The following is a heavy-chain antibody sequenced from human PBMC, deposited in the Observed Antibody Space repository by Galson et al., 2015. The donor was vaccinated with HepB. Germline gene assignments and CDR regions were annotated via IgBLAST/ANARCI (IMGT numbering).Heavy chain of an antibody. CDR1: GYTFTSYG. Sequence: SVKVSCKASGYTFTSYGISWVRQAPGQGLEWMGWISAYNGNTNYAQKLQGRVTMTTDTSTSTAYMELRSLRSDDTAVYYCARDQRELRIGSYYYYYGMDVWGQGTTVTVSS. CDR3: ARDQRELRIGSYYYYYGMDV. J-gene: IGHJ6*02. CDR2: ISAYNGNT. D-gene: IGHD1-26*01. V-gene: IGHV1-18*01.